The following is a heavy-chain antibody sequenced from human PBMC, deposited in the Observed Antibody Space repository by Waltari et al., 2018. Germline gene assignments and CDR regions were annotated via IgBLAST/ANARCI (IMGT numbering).Heavy chain of an antibody. CDR1: GFSVGCNS. CDR2: IYGSGFDGTDT. D-gene: IGHD2-15*01. CDR3: ARQMTPHYFDY. V-gene: IGHV3-53*01. Sequence: EMQLVESGGGLIQPGGSLKPSSAASGFSVGCNSMTWVRQAQGTVLEWGSLIYGSGFDGTDTHYADSVKGRFTISRDNSKNTLYLQMNTLRADDTAMYYCARQMTPHYFDYWGQGALVTVSS. J-gene: IGHJ4*02.